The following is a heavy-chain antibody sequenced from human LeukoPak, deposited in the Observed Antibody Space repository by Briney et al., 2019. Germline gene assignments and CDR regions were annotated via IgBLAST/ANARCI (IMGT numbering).Heavy chain of an antibody. V-gene: IGHV4-39*01. CDR1: GGSISSSSYY. CDR2: IYYSGST. CDR3: ARLVVSYWYFDL. Sequence: SETLSLTCTVSGGSISSSSYYWGWIRQPPGKGLEWIGSIYYSGSTYYNPSLKSRVTISVDTSKNLSSLKLSSVTAADTAVYYCARLVVSYWYFDLWGRGTLVTVSS. D-gene: IGHD2-15*01. J-gene: IGHJ2*01.